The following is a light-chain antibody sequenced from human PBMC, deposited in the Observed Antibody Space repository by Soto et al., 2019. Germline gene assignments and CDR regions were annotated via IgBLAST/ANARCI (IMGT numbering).Light chain of an antibody. CDR2: WAS. V-gene: IGKV4-1*01. Sequence: DIVMTQSPDSLAVSLGERATINCKSSQSVLYSSNNTNYLAWYQQKPGQPPKLLIYWASSRESGVPDRFSGSGSGTDFTLTISSLQAEDVAVYYCQQHYTTPFTFGPGTKVDIK. CDR3: QQHYTTPFT. J-gene: IGKJ3*01. CDR1: QSVLYSSNNTNY.